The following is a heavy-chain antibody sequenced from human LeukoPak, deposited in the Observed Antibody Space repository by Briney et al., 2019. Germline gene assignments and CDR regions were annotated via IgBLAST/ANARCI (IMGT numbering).Heavy chain of an antibody. Sequence: GGSLRLSCAASGFTFSTYWMSWVRQAPGKGLEWVASIKQDGSEKYYVDSVKGRYTISRDNAKNSVYLQMTSLRAEDTAVYYCATPGSGIWCFDYWGQGTLLTVSS. CDR1: GFTFSTYW. CDR3: ATPGSGIWCFDY. D-gene: IGHD6-13*01. CDR2: IKQDGSEK. V-gene: IGHV3-7*01. J-gene: IGHJ4*02.